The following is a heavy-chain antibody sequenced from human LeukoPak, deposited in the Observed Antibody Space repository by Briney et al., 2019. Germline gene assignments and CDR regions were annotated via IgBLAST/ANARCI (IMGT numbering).Heavy chain of an antibody. CDR2: IHDSGNSI. J-gene: IGHJ3*02. V-gene: IGHV3-11*01. CDR1: GFTFTDYY. CDR3: ARDRGDSSGNYDGFDI. D-gene: IGHD3-22*01. Sequence: SGGSLRLSWAASGFTFTDYYMSWTRQAPGRGLEWISYIHDSGNSIYYADSVKGRFTISRDNAKNSLYLQMNSLRAEDTAVYYCARDRGDSSGNYDGFDIWGQGTMVTVSS.